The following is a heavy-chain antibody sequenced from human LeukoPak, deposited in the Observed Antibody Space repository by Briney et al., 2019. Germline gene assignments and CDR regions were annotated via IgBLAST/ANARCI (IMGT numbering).Heavy chain of an antibody. J-gene: IGHJ4*02. V-gene: IGHV3-30*02. CDR1: GFTFSSYG. Sequence: GGSLRLSCAASGFTFSSYGMHWVRQAPGKGLEWVTFIRHDGSNKYYADSVKGRFTISRHNSENTLYLQMNSLRAEDTAVYYCAKGMLVATTNFDYWGQGALVTVSS. D-gene: IGHD5-24*01. CDR3: AKGMLVATTNFDY. CDR2: IRHDGSNK.